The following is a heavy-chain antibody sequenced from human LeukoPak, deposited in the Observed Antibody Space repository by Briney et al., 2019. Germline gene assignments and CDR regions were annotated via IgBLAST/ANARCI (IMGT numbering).Heavy chain of an antibody. Sequence: PGGSLRLSCTASGFTFSRYWMQCVRQAPGKGLVWVSHINSDGSSTSNAASVKGRFTISRDNSKNTLYLQMNSLRAEDTAVYYCARVAYCSGGGCYATSFDYWGQGTLVTVSS. CDR3: ARVAYCSGGGCYATSFDY. D-gene: IGHD2-15*01. V-gene: IGHV3-74*01. J-gene: IGHJ4*02. CDR1: GFTFSRYW. CDR2: INSDGSST.